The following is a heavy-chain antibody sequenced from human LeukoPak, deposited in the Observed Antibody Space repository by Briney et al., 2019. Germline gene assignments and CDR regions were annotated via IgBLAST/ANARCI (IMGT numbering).Heavy chain of an antibody. CDR3: ARDSRGSKEPHAFDI. D-gene: IGHD2-15*01. J-gene: IGHJ3*02. Sequence: TSETLSLTCTVSGGSISSGGYYWSWIRQHPGKGLEWIGYIYYSGSTYYNPSLKSRVTISVDTSKNQFSLKLSSVTAADTAVYYCARDSRGSKEPHAFDIWGQGTMVTVSS. CDR1: GGSISSGGYY. CDR2: IYYSGST. V-gene: IGHV4-30-4*08.